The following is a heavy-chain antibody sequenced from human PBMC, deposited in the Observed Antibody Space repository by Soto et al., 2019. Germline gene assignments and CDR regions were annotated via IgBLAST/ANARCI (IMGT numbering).Heavy chain of an antibody. Sequence: SETLSLTCAVSGGSFTSNNWWTWVRQPPGQGLEWIGEIYRTGSTNYNPSLKSRVTISLDKSENQLSLKVTSLTAADTAVYYCASRDPGTSVDYWGQGTLVTVSS. CDR2: IYRTGST. CDR3: ASRDPGTSVDY. CDR1: GGSFTSNNW. J-gene: IGHJ4*02. V-gene: IGHV4-4*02. D-gene: IGHD1-7*01.